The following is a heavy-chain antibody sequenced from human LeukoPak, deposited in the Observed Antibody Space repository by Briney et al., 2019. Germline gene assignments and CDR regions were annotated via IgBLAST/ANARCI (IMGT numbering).Heavy chain of an antibody. CDR1: GYTLTELS. CDR2: FDPEDGET. J-gene: IGHJ4*02. D-gene: IGHD3-22*01. V-gene: IGHV1-24*01. CDR3: ARDLSYYDSSGYYSRQDY. Sequence: ASVKVCCKVSGYTLTELSMHWVRQAPGKGLEWMGGFDPEDGETIYAQKFQGRVTMTEDTSTDTAHMELSSLRSEDTAVYYCARDLSYYDSSGYYSRQDYWGQGTLVTVSS.